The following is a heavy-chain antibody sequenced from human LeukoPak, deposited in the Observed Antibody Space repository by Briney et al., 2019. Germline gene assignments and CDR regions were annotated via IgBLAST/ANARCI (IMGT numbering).Heavy chain of an antibody. Sequence: KPSETLSLTCTVSGGSISSYYWSWIRQPPGKGLEWIGYIYYSGSTNYNPSLKSRVTISIDTSKNQFSLELTSVIAADTAVYYCARTSGWYNCFDPWGQGTLVTVPS. J-gene: IGHJ5*02. CDR3: ARTSGWYNCFDP. V-gene: IGHV4-59*08. CDR1: GGSISSYY. CDR2: IYYSGST. D-gene: IGHD6-19*01.